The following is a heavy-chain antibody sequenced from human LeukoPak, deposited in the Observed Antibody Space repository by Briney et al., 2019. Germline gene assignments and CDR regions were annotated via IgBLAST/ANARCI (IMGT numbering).Heavy chain of an antibody. CDR2: IHYSGST. J-gene: IGHJ5*02. CDR1: GVSISRSTDY. CDR3: ARDLYKYIVLVPASDLNWFDP. Sequence: PSETLSLNCTVSGVSISRSTDYWGWIRQTPGKRLERIGSIHYSGSTYYSPSLKSRVPISVDTSKHQFSLKLTYVTAADTAVYYCARDLYKYIVLVPASDLNWFDPWGQGTLVTVSS. D-gene: IGHD2-2*01. V-gene: IGHV4-39*07.